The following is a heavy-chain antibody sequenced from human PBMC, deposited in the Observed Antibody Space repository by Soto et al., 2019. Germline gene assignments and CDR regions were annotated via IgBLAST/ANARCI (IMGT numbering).Heavy chain of an antibody. CDR3: ARASTYYYDSSGPAPVYYYYGMDV. J-gene: IGHJ6*02. CDR2: ISSSSSYT. CDR1: GFTFSDYY. V-gene: IGHV3-11*06. D-gene: IGHD3-22*01. Sequence: GGSLRLSCAASGFTFSDYYMSWIRQAPGKGLEWVSYISSSSSYTNYADSVKGRFTISRDSAKNSLYLQMNSLRAEDTAVYYCARASTYYYDSSGPAPVYYYYGMDVWGQGTTVTVSS.